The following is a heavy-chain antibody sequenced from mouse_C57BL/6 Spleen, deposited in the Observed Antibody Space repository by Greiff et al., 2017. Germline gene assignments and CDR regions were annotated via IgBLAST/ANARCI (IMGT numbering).Heavy chain of an antibody. CDR1: GYTFTDYY. J-gene: IGHJ4*01. CDR2: INPYNGGT. V-gene: IGHV1-19*01. Sequence: EVKLMESGPVLVKPGASVKMSCKASGYTFTDYYMNWVKQSHGKSLEWIGVINPYNGGTSYNQKFKGKATLTVDKSSSTAYMELNSLTSEDSAVYYCAMRRGDAMDYWGQGTSVTVSS. CDR3: AMRRGDAMDY.